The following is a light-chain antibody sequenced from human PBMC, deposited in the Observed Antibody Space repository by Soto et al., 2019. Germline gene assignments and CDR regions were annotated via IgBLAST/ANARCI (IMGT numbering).Light chain of an antibody. CDR1: QRISIY. CDR3: QQSYNAPRYT. V-gene: IGKV1-39*01. CDR2: AAS. J-gene: IGKJ2*01. Sequence: DIQMTQSPSSLSASVGDRVIITCRASQRISIYLNWYQQKPGKAPKLLIFAASSLQSGVPSRFSGSGSGTDFTLTISSLQPADFATYYCQQSYNAPRYTFGQGTKLEIK.